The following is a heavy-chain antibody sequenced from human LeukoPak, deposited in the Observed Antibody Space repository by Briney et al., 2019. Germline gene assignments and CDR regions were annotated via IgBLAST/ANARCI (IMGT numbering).Heavy chain of an antibody. V-gene: IGHV1-8*01. CDR1: GYTFTSYD. D-gene: IGHD1-14*01. Sequence: ASVKVSCKASGYTFTSYDINWVRQAPGQALEWMGWMNPNSGNTVYAQKFQGRVTMTRNTSISTAYMELSSLRSEDTAVYYCARGRKNLGGNLDVWGKGTTVTVSS. CDR3: ARGRKNLGGNLDV. J-gene: IGHJ6*04. CDR2: MNPNSGNT.